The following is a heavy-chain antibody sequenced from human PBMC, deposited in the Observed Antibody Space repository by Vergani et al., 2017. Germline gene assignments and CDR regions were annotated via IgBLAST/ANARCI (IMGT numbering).Heavy chain of an antibody. CDR1: GFTVSSNY. CDR3: ANSKDPSTFDY. V-gene: IGHV3-66*01. J-gene: IGHJ4*02. CDR2: IYSGGST. Sequence: EVQVVETGGGLVQPGGSLRLSCAASGFTVSSNYMSWVRQAPGKGLEWVSVIYSGGSTYYADSVKGRFIISRDNSKNTLYLQMNSLRAEDTAVYYCANSKDPSTFDYWGQGTLVTVSS. D-gene: IGHD2/OR15-2a*01.